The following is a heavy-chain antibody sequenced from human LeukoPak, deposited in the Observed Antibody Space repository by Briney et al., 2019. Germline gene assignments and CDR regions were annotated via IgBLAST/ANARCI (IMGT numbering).Heavy chain of an antibody. V-gene: IGHV3-21*01. CDR3: ARVLNRGSYLIDY. CDR2: ISSSSYYI. Sequence: GGSLRLSCAASGFTFSSYKINWVRQAPGKGLEWVSSISSSSYYIYYADSVKGRFTISRDNAKNSLYLQMNSLRAEDTAVYYCARVLNRGSYLIDYWGQGTLVTVSS. D-gene: IGHD3-16*01. CDR1: GFTFSSYK. J-gene: IGHJ4*02.